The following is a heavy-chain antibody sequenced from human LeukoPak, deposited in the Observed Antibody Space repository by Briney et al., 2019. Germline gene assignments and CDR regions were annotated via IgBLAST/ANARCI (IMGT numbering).Heavy chain of an antibody. J-gene: IGHJ4*02. CDR3: ARTQTYSSGWFDFDY. V-gene: IGHV3-7*01. CDR1: GFTFSSYW. CDR2: IKQDGSEK. Sequence: PPGGSLRLSCAASGFTFSSYWMNWVRQAPGKGLEWVANIKQDGSEKYYVDSVKGRFTISRDNAKNSLYLQMNSLRAEDTAVYYCARTQTYSSGWFDFDYWGQGTLVTVSS. D-gene: IGHD6-19*01.